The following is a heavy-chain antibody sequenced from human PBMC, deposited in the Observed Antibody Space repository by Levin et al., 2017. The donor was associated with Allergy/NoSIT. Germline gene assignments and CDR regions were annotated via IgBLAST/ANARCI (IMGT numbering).Heavy chain of an antibody. J-gene: IGHJ4*02. Sequence: SQTLSLTCTVSGSIRSYSYDWGWIRQTPGKGLEWIASIYYTGNTYYNPSLKSRVSMSIDTSNNQFSLRLSSVTAADTGVYYCARDAGYASAWRQYFDYWGQGTLVTVSS. CDR1: GSIRSYSYD. V-gene: IGHV4-39*07. CDR3: ARDAGYASAWRQYFDY. D-gene: IGHD6-19*01. CDR2: IYYTGNT.